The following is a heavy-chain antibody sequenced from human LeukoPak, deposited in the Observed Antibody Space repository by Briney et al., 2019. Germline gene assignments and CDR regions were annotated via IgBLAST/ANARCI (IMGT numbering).Heavy chain of an antibody. CDR3: ARDTYRFDDF. V-gene: IGHV3-7*01. CDR2: ISEDGSST. CDR1: GFTFSTYW. J-gene: IGHJ4*02. Sequence: PGGSLRLSCAASGFTFSTYWMSWVRQTPGKGLDWVASISEDGSSTYYVDSVKGRFTIFRDNAKNSLYLQMNNVRVEDAAVYYCARDTYRFDDFWGQGALVTVSS.